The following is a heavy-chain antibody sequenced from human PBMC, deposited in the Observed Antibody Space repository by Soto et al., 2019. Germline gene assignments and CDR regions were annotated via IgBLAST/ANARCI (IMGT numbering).Heavy chain of an antibody. D-gene: IGHD2-15*01. CDR2: IKSKTDGGTT. CDR3: TAVQLGYCSGGSCYPTYGMDV. V-gene: IGHV3-15*01. CDR1: GFKIGTAW. Sequence: VVFQRLSYAAVGFKIGTAWGSWVRQTPGKGLEWVGRIKSKTDGGTTDYAAPVKGRFTISRDDSKNTLYLQMNSLKTEDTAVYYCTAVQLGYCSGGSCYPTYGMDVWGQGTTVTVSS. J-gene: IGHJ6*02.